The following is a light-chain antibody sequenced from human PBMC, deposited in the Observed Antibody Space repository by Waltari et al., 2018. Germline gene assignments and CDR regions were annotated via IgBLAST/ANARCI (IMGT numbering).Light chain of an antibody. V-gene: IGKV1-5*03. J-gene: IGKJ1*01. CDR1: QSISTW. CDR2: MAS. Sequence: DIQMTQSPSTLSASVGDRVTITCRASQSISTWLAWYQQTPGEAPKLLISMASSLEGGVPSRFSGSGSGTDFTLTISSLQPDDFATYYCQQYNSYSSWTFGQGTKVEIK. CDR3: QQYNSYSSWT.